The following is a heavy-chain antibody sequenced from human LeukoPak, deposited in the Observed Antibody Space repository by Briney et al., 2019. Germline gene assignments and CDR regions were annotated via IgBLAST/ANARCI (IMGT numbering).Heavy chain of an antibody. Sequence: GGSLRLSCAASGFTFSGSAMHWVRQASGKGLEWVGRIRSKANTYATAYVASVKGRFTISRDDSKNTAYLQMNSLKTEDTAVYYCARTSFGWGAFDIWGQGTVVTVSS. V-gene: IGHV3-73*01. D-gene: IGHD3-16*01. CDR2: IRSKANTYAT. CDR3: ARTSFGWGAFDI. J-gene: IGHJ3*02. CDR1: GFTFSGSA.